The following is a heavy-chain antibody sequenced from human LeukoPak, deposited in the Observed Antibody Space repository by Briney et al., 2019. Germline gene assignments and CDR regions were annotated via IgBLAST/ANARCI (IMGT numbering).Heavy chain of an antibody. CDR1: GYSISSDYY. J-gene: IGHJ6*03. Sequence: SETLSLTCAVPGYSISSDYYWDWIRQPPVRGLEWIGSIYHGGSTYYSPSLRSRVTISLDTSKNQFSLKLSSVAAADTAVYYCARRRGYSGYYYMDVWGKGTTVTVSS. CDR3: ARRRGYSGYYYMDV. V-gene: IGHV4-38-2*01. D-gene: IGHD3-10*01. CDR2: IYHGGST.